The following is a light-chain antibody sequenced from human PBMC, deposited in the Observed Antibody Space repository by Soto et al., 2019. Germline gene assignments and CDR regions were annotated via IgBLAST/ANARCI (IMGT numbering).Light chain of an antibody. CDR3: QQYGSSLWA. CDR1: QILTISY. Sequence: EIGLTQSPGTLSLSTGERATLSCRASQILTISYLAWYQQKPGQAPRLLIYGASNRDAGIPDRFSGSGSGTDFTLTISSLEPEDSAVYHCQQYGSSLWAFGHGTKVDI. CDR2: GAS. J-gene: IGKJ1*01. V-gene: IGKV3-20*01.